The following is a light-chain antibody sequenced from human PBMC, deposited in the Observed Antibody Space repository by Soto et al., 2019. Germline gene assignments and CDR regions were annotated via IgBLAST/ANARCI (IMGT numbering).Light chain of an antibody. CDR2: DAS. Sequence: EVVLTQSPATLSLSPGESATLSCRASQSVRNYLAWYQQKPGQAPRLLLYDASTRAAGIPARFSGSGSGTDFTLTISSLEPEDFAVYFCQQRNSWPPDITFGHGTKVDIK. J-gene: IGKJ3*01. V-gene: IGKV3-11*01. CDR1: QSVRNY. CDR3: QQRNSWPPDIT.